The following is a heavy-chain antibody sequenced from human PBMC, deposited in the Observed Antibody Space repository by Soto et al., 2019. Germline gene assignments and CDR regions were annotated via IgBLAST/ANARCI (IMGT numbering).Heavy chain of an antibody. D-gene: IGHD6-13*01. CDR1: GFTFSSYA. CDR3: AKDMNSSSWYYYYYGMDV. CDR2: ISGSGGST. J-gene: IGHJ6*02. Sequence: LSLTCAASGFTFSSYAMSWVRQAPGKGLEWVSAISGSGGSTYYADSVKGRFTISRDNSKNTLYLQMNSLRAEDTAVYYCAKDMNSSSWYYYYYGMDVWGQGTTVTVSS. V-gene: IGHV3-23*01.